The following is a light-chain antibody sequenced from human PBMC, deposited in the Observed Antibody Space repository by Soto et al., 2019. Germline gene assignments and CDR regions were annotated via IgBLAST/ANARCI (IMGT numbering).Light chain of an antibody. CDR2: EAS. V-gene: IGKV1-5*03. CDR1: QNIVKR. J-gene: IGKJ1*01. Sequence: DIQFTQSPSTLSSSVGDRATIPCRASQNIVKRVAWYQQKPGKAPRILIYEASTSENGVPCRVSGGGSGTEFTLTISSLQPEYFATDYCYRHKTNATFGQGTKVDIK. CDR3: YRHKTNAT.